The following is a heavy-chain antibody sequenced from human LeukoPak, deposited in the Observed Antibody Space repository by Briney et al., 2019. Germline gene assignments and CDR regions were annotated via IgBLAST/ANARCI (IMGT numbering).Heavy chain of an antibody. D-gene: IGHD3-10*01. V-gene: IGHV3-7*01. CDR1: GFTFSDYY. J-gene: IGHJ4*02. CDR3: ARRSRGTGSWYYFDY. CDR2: IKQDGSEK. Sequence: GGSLRLSCAASGFTFSDYYMSWIRQAPGKGLEWVANIKQDGSEKYYVDSVKGRFTISRDNAKNSLYLQMNSLRAEDTAVYYCARRSRGTGSWYYFDYWGQGTLVTVSS.